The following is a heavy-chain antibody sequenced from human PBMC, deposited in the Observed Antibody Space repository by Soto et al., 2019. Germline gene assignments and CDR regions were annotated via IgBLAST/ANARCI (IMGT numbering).Heavy chain of an antibody. D-gene: IGHD6-6*01. CDR1: GGSISSGGYY. V-gene: IGHV4-31*03. CDR2: IYYSGST. CDR3: ARAGHSSSSVGANWFDP. J-gene: IGHJ5*02. Sequence: QVQLQESGPGLVKPSQTLSLTCTVSGGSISSGGYYWSWIRQHPGKGLEWIGYIYYSGSTYFNPSLKSRLTISVDTSKNQFSLQLSSVTAADTAVYYCARAGHSSSSVGANWFDPWGQGTLVTVSS.